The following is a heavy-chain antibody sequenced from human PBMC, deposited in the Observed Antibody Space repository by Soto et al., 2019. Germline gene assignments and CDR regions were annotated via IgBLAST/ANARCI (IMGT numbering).Heavy chain of an antibody. J-gene: IGHJ4*02. CDR2: IIPVFQTA. CDR1: GGLFSSYP. D-gene: IGHD3-22*01. CDR3: ARGGSGYTGFYEF. V-gene: IGHV1-69*01. Sequence: QEQLVQSGAEVKKPGSSVKVSCKASGGLFSSYPISWVRQVPGQGLEWMGGIIPVFQTAYYTQRFQGRVTITADESTNTAYMELSSLISEDTAIYYCARGGSGYTGFYEFWGQGTLVTVSS.